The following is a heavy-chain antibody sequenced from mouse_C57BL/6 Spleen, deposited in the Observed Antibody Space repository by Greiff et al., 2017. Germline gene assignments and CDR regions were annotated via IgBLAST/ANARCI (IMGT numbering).Heavy chain of an antibody. V-gene: IGHV14-3*01. CDR3: ASFYYGSSYDYFDY. J-gene: IGHJ2*01. CDR1: GFNIKNTY. Sequence: EVQLQQSVAELVRPGASVKLSCTASGFNIKNTYMHWVKQRPEQGLEWIGRIDPANGNTKYAPKFQGKATITANTSSNTAYLQLSSLTSEDAAIYYGASFYYGSSYDYFDYWGQGTTLTVSS. CDR2: IDPANGNT. D-gene: IGHD1-1*01.